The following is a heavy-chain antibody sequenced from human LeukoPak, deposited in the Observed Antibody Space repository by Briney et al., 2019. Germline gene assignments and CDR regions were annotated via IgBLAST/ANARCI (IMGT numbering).Heavy chain of an antibody. CDR1: GFTFSSYA. CDR3: AKGSQFRQAEFDP. J-gene: IGHJ5*02. V-gene: IGHV3-23*01. Sequence: PGGALSPSFAASGFTFSSYAMSWVRPAPGKGPGGVSTIIDSGGGTYYADSVKGRFTISRDNSKNTLYLQVNSLRAEDTAVYYCAKGSQFRQAEFDPWGQGTLVTVSS. D-gene: IGHD6-19*01. CDR2: IIDSGGGT.